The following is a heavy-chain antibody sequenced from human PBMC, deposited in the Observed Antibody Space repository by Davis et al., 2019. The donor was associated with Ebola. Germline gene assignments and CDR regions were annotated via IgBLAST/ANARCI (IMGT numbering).Heavy chain of an antibody. CDR1: GFTFSTFA. CDR3: AKDTSNVWFDV. Sequence: GESLKISCAASGFTFSTFAMHWVRQAPGKGLEWVALISNDESKTYYADSVKGRFTISRDNSKNTLHLQMNSLRVEDTAIYYCAKDTSNVWFDVWGQGTLVTVSS. J-gene: IGHJ3*01. CDR2: ISNDESKT. D-gene: IGHD6-19*01. V-gene: IGHV3-30*18.